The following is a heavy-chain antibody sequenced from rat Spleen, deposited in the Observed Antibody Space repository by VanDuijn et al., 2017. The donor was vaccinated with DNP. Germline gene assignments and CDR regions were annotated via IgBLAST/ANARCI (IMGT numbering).Heavy chain of an antibody. CDR3: TRHRDYGSSFAY. V-gene: IGHV5-25*01. D-gene: IGHD1-3*01. J-gene: IGHJ2*01. CDR2: INPDGDST. CDR1: GFTFSDYY. Sequence: EVQLVESGGGLVQPGGSLKLSCAASGFTFSDYYMSWVRQAPTMSLEWVASINPDGDSTYYRDSVKGRFTVSRDNAENTLSLQMDSLRSDDTATYYCTRHRDYGSSFAYWGQGVMVTVSS.